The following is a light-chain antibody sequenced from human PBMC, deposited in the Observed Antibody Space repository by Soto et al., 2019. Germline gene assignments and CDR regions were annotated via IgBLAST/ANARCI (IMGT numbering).Light chain of an antibody. Sequence: QSVLTQPPSASGTPGQRVTISCSGSSSNIGSNFVYWYQQRPGTAPRLLIYNNDQRPSGVPGRFSGSKSGTSASLAISGLRSEDEADYYCAAWDDSLSVRYVFGTGTKVTVL. CDR1: SSNIGSNF. V-gene: IGLV1-47*02. CDR3: AAWDDSLSVRYV. J-gene: IGLJ1*01. CDR2: NND.